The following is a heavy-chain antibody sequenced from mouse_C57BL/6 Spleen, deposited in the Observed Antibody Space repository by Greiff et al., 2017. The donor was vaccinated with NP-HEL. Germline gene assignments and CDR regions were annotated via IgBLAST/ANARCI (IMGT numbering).Heavy chain of an antibody. V-gene: IGHV1-15*01. CDR1: GYTFTDYE. CDR3: ASPLLL. D-gene: IGHD2-1*01. CDR2: IDPETGGT. Sequence: QVHVKQSGAELVRPGASVTLSCKASGYTFTDYEMHWVKQTPVHGLEWIGAIDPETGGTAYNQKFKGKAILTADKSSSTAYMELRSLTSEDSAVYYCASPLLLWGQGTLVTVSA. J-gene: IGHJ3*01.